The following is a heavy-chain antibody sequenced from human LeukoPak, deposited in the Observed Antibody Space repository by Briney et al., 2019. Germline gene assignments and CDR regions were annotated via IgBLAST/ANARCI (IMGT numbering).Heavy chain of an antibody. J-gene: IGHJ3*02. CDR3: ARDYGTEMAALTAFDI. V-gene: IGHV4-38-2*02. D-gene: IGHD5-24*01. CDR2: IHHSGST. Sequence: PSETLSLTCTVSGYSISSGYFWGWMRQPPGKGLEWIGSIHHSGSTYYNPSLKSRVTISIDTSKNHFPLKLSSVTAADTAVYYCARDYGTEMAALTAFDIWGQGTMVTVSS. CDR1: GYSISSGYF.